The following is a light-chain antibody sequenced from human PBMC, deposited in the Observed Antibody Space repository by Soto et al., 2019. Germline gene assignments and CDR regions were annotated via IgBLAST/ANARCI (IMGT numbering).Light chain of an antibody. V-gene: IGLV2-14*01. CDR2: EVN. J-gene: IGLJ2*01. Sequence: QSALTQPASVSGSPGQSITISCTGTSSDVGGYDYVSWHQQHPGKAPKLMIYEVNTRPSGVSNRFSGSKSGNTASLTISGRQAEDEADYYCCSYTSSGAHVFGGGTKVTLL. CDR1: SSDVGGYDY. CDR3: CSYTSSGAHV.